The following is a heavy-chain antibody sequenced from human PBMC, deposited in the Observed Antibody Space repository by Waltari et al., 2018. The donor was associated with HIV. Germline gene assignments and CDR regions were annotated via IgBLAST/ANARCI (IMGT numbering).Heavy chain of an antibody. CDR2: INPNNGGT. J-gene: IGHJ1*01. Sequence: QVQLVQSGAEVKKPGASVKVSCKASGYTFTAYYIHWVRQAPGQGLEWMGWINPNNGGTKYAQKVQGRVTMTRDTPISTAYMEMSSLIADDAAVYYCASSSDGGRNWGQGTLVTVSS. V-gene: IGHV1-2*02. CDR3: ASSSDGGRN. CDR1: GYTFTAYY.